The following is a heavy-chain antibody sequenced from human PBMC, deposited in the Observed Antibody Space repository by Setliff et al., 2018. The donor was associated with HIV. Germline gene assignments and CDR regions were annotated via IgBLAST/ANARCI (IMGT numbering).Heavy chain of an antibody. V-gene: IGHV1-2*02. CDR2: INPNSGGT. CDR1: GYSLTDYP. D-gene: IGHD6-19*01. Sequence: ASVKVSCKASGYSLTDYPLHWVRQVPGHGLEWMGWINPNSGGTNYAQRFQGRVTMTRDTSISTAYMELSRLRSDDTAVYFCARGIQWSSAWYGYWGQGTLVTVSS. J-gene: IGHJ4*02. CDR3: ARGIQWSSAWYGY.